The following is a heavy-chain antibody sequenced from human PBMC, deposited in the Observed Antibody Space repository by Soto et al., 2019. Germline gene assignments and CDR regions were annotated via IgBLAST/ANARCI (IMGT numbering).Heavy chain of an antibody. CDR3: ARDAHRAYCGGDCFSAFDS. V-gene: IGHV4-30-4*01. CDR2: IYYSGSS. CDR1: GDSISSNDYY. Sequence: PSETLSLTCTVSGDSISSNDYYLSWIRQPPGEGLEWIGYIYYSGSSYYNPSLKSRVTISVDTSKNQFSLNLSSVTAADTAVYYCARDAHRAYCGGDCFSAFDSWGQGTLVTVSS. J-gene: IGHJ4*02. D-gene: IGHD2-21*02.